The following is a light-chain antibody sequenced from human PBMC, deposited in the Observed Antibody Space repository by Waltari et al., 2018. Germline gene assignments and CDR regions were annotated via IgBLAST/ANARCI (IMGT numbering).Light chain of an antibody. CDR2: GAS. CDR1: QSVSCSY. J-gene: IGKJ2*01. V-gene: IGKV3-20*01. CDR3: QQYGRSWNT. Sequence: EIVLTQSPGTLSLSPGDRATLSFRASQSVSCSYLAWYQQKPGQAPRLLIHGASSRATGIPDRFSGSGSGTDFTLTISRLEPEDFAVYYCQQYGRSWNTFGQGTKLEIK.